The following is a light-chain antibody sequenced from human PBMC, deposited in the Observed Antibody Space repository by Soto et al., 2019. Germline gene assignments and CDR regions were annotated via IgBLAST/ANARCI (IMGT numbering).Light chain of an antibody. J-gene: IGKJ1*01. Sequence: EIVLTQSPATVSLSPGERATLSCRASHSVSNYLAWYQHKPGQAPRLLIYDASKRATGIPARFSGSGSGTDFTLTISSLDPEDFAVYYCLQRSNWPRTFGQGTKVDIK. CDR3: LQRSNWPRT. V-gene: IGKV3-11*01. CDR1: HSVSNY. CDR2: DAS.